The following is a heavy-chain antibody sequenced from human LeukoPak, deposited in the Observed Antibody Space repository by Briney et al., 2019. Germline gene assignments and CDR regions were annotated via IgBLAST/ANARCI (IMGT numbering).Heavy chain of an antibody. Sequence: SETLSLTCAVYGGSFSGYYWSWIRQPPGKGLEWIGEINHSGSTNYNPSLKSRVTISVDTSKNQFSLKLSSVTAADTAVYYCARQLGPLHYFDYWGQGTLVTVSS. CDR3: ARQLGPLHYFDY. D-gene: IGHD1-1*01. CDR1: GGSFSGYY. V-gene: IGHV4-34*01. J-gene: IGHJ4*02. CDR2: INHSGST.